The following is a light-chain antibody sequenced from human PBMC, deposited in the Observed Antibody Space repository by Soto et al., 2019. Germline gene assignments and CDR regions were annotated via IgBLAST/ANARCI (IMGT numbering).Light chain of an antibody. V-gene: IGKV1-5*03. CDR3: QQYSRDPWT. J-gene: IGKJ1*01. CDR1: QSISNW. Sequence: DIQMTQSPSTLSAFVGDRVTITCRASQSISNWLAWYQQKPGYAPKLLIYKVSTLNTGVPSRFSGSGSWTGFTLTISSLQPDDFATYYCQQYSRDPWTFGQGTKVDI. CDR2: KVS.